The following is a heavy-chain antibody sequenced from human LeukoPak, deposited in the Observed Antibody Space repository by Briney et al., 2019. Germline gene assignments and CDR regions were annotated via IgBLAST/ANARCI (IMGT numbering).Heavy chain of an antibody. CDR3: ARARYCSSTSCTTWAFDI. V-gene: IGHV4-59*01. D-gene: IGHD2-2*01. CDR1: GGSISSYY. J-gene: IGHJ3*02. CDR2: IYYSGST. Sequence: SETLSLTCTVSGGSISSYYWSWIRQPPGKGLEWIGYIYYSGSTNYNPSLKSRVTISVDTSKNQFSLKLSSVTAADTAVYYCARARYCSSTSCTTWAFDIWGQGTMATVSS.